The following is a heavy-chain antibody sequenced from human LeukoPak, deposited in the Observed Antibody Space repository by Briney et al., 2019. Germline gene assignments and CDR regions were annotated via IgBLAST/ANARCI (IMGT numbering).Heavy chain of an antibody. CDR2: ISSSGSTI. J-gene: IGHJ5*02. D-gene: IGHD3-10*01. CDR3: ARDDKGVRGVRPEYNWFDP. Sequence: GGSLRLSCAASGFTFSDYYMSWIRQAPGKGLEWVSYISSSGSTIYYADSVKGRFTISRDNAKNSLYLQMNSLRAEDTAVYYCARDDKGVRGVRPEYNWFDPWGQGTLVTVSS. V-gene: IGHV3-11*01. CDR1: GFTFSDYY.